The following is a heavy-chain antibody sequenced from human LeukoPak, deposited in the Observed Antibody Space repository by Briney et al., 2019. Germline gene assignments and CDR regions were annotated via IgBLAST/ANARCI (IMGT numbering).Heavy chain of an antibody. Sequence: HAGGSLRLSSTASAFTFGDYAMSWIHQAPGKGLEWVGFIRSKAYGETADYAASVKGRFTISRDDSKAIAYLQMNSLKTEDTAVYHCTRDRGAYNLYDYWGQGTLVTVSS. J-gene: IGHJ4*02. V-gene: IGHV3-49*03. CDR3: TRDRGAYNLYDY. D-gene: IGHD5-24*01. CDR1: AFTFGDYA. CDR2: IRSKAYGETA.